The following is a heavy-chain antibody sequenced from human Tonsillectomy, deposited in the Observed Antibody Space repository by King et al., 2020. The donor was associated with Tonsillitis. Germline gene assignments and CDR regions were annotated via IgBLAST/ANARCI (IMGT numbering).Heavy chain of an antibody. D-gene: IGHD6-13*01. CDR3: ARTGQQLATGTDY. Sequence: VQLQQWGAGLLKPSETLSLTCAVYGGSFSGYYWSWIRQPPGKGLEWIGEINHSGSTNYNPSLKSRVTISVDTSKNQFSPKLSSVTAADTAVYYCARTGQQLATGTDYWGQGTLVTVSS. CDR2: INHSGST. V-gene: IGHV4-34*01. J-gene: IGHJ4*02. CDR1: GGSFSGYY.